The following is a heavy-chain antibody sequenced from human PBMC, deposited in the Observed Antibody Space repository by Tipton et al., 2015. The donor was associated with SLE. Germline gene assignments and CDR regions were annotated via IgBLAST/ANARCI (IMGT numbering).Heavy chain of an antibody. J-gene: IGHJ3*02. CDR1: GGSITTRSYY. Sequence: LRLSCIVSGGSITTRSYYWGWIRQPAGKGLEWIGRAYTTGSPYYNPSLESRVAISMDTSKNQFSLKLTAVTAADTAVYYCARTLDALDIWGQGTMVTVSS. CDR2: AYTTGSP. V-gene: IGHV4-61*02. CDR3: ARTLDALDI.